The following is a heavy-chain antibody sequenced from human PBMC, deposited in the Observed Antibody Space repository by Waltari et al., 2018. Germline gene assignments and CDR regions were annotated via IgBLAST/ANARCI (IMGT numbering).Heavy chain of an antibody. CDR2: IYYIGST. V-gene: IGHV4-59*01. D-gene: IGHD2-21*02. CDR3: ARSAVVVTANYYYGMDV. Sequence: QVQLQESGPGLVKPSETLSLTCTVSGGSISSYYWSWIRQPPGKGLEWIGYIYYIGSTNYNPSLKSRVTISVDTSKNQFSLKLSSVTAADTAVYYCARSAVVVTANYYYGMDVWGQGTTVTVSS. J-gene: IGHJ6*02. CDR1: GGSISSYY.